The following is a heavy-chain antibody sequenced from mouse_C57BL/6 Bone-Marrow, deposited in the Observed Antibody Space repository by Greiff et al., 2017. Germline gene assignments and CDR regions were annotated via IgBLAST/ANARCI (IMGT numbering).Heavy chain of an antibody. Sequence: QVQLQQPGAELVKPGASVKLSCKASGYTFTSYWMHWVKQRPGQGLEWIGMIHPNSGSTNYNEKFKSKATLTVDKSSSTAYMQLSSLTSEDSAVYYCAREGYYYGSSYLYYYAMDYGGQGTSGTVSS. CDR3: AREGYYYGSSYLYYYAMDY. V-gene: IGHV1-64*01. D-gene: IGHD1-1*01. J-gene: IGHJ4*01. CDR2: IHPNSGST. CDR1: GYTFTSYW.